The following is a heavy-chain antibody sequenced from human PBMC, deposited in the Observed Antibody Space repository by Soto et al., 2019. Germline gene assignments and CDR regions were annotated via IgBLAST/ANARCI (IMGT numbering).Heavy chain of an antibody. D-gene: IGHD3-9*01. J-gene: IGHJ6*02. CDR3: ARDDILTGYYYYYYYGMDV. CDR2: INPSGGST. Sequence: ASVKVSCRASGYTFTSYGISWVRQAPGQGLEWMGIINPSGGSTSYAQKFQDRVTMTRDTSTSTVYMELRSLRSDDTAVYYCARDDILTGYYYYYYYGMDVWGQGTTVTVSS. V-gene: IGHV1-46*01. CDR1: GYTFTSYG.